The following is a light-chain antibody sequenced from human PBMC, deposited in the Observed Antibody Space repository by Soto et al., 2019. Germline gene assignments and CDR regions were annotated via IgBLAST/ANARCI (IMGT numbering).Light chain of an antibody. CDR3: QQSYSTPMYT. J-gene: IGKJ2*01. Sequence: DIPMTQSPSSLSASVGDRVTITCRASQSISNYVNWYQQKPGKAPKLLIYAASSLQSGVPSRFSGSGSGTDFNLTISSLQPEDFATYYCQQSYSTPMYTFGQGTKLEIK. CDR1: QSISNY. CDR2: AAS. V-gene: IGKV1-39*01.